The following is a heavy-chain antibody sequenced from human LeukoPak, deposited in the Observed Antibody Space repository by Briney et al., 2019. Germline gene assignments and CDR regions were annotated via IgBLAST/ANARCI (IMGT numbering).Heavy chain of an antibody. CDR2: IYTSGST. CDR1: SGSIRSYY. J-gene: IGHJ5*02. Sequence: SETLSLTCTVSSGSIRSYYWSWIRQPAGKGLEWIGRIYTSGSTNYNPSLKSRVTMSVDTSKNQFSLKLSSVTAADTAVYYCAREMELYCSSTSCYAWFDPWGQGTLVTVSS. CDR3: AREMELYCSSTSCYAWFDP. V-gene: IGHV4-4*07. D-gene: IGHD2-2*01.